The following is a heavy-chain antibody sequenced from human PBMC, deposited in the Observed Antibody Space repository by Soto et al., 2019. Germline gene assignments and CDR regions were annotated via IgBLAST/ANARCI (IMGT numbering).Heavy chain of an antibody. Sequence: EVQLVESGGGLVQPGRSLRLSCAASGFTFDDYAMHWVRQAPGKGLEWVSGISWNSGSIGYADSVKGRFTISRDNAMNSLYLQMNSLRAEDTALYYCAYSSGYYYTGGWFYPWGQGTLVTVSS. D-gene: IGHD3-22*01. CDR3: AYSSGYYYTGGWFYP. J-gene: IGHJ5*02. V-gene: IGHV3-9*01. CDR1: GFTFDDYA. CDR2: ISWNSGSI.